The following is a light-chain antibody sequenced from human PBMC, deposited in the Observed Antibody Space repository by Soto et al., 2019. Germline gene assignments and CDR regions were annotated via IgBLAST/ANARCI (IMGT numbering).Light chain of an antibody. CDR3: QQYDSSPRT. CDR2: GAS. Sequence: EIVLTQSPGTLSLSPEERATLSCRASPSLSSSSLAWYQQKPGQAPRLLISGASSRAADIPDRFSGSGAGTGCTRPINRLEPEDFEVDYCQQYDSSPRTFGQGTKVDIK. CDR1: PSLSSSS. V-gene: IGKV3-20*01. J-gene: IGKJ1*01.